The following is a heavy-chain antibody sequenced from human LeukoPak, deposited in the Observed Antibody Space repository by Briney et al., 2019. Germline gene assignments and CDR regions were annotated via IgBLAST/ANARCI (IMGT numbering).Heavy chain of an antibody. V-gene: IGHV3-7*03. Sequence: GGSLRLSCAVSGFTFSSYWMNWARQAPGKGLEWVASINHNGNVNYYVDSVKGRFTISRDNAKNSLYLQMSNLRAEDTAVYFCARGGGLDVWGQGATVTVSS. J-gene: IGHJ6*02. CDR2: INHNGNVN. CDR3: ARGGGLDV. D-gene: IGHD3-16*01. CDR1: GFTFSSYW.